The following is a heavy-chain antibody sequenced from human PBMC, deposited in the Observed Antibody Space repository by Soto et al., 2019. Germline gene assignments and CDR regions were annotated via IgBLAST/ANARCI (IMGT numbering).Heavy chain of an antibody. CDR3: ARDESTIRYYYYMDV. J-gene: IGHJ6*03. CDR1: GFTFSSYS. D-gene: IGHD2-2*01. CDR2: ISSSSSSYI. V-gene: IGHV3-21*01. Sequence: GGSLRLCCAASGFTFSSYSMNWVRQAPGKGLEWVSSISSSSSSYIYYADSVKGRFTISRDNAKNSLYLQMNSLRAEDTAVYYCARDESTIRYYYYMDVWGKGTTVTVSS.